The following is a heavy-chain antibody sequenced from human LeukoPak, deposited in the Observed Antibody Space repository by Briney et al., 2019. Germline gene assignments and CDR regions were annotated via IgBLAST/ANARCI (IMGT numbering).Heavy chain of an antibody. Sequence: GGSLRLSYAASGFTFSSYSMNWVRQAPGKGLEWVSSISSSSSYIYYADSVKGRFTISRDNAKNSLYLQMNSLRAEDTAVYYCARDRTIDCTNGVCYSRGAFDIWGQGTMVTVSS. CDR1: GFTFSSYS. CDR3: ARDRTIDCTNGVCYSRGAFDI. CDR2: ISSSSSYI. D-gene: IGHD2-8*01. V-gene: IGHV3-21*01. J-gene: IGHJ3*02.